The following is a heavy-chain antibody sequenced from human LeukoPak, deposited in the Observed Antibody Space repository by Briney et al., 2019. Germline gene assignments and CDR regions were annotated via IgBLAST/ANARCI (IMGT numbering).Heavy chain of an antibody. D-gene: IGHD1-26*01. CDR1: GYTFNGYY. CDR3: ATSFRSYHYYYYYMDV. J-gene: IGHJ6*03. V-gene: IGHV7-4-1*02. Sequence: ASVKVSCKASGYTFNGYYMHWVRQAPGQGLEWMGWINTNTGNPTYAQGFTGRFVFSLDTSVSTAYLQISSLKAEDTAVYYCATSFRSYHYYYYYMDVWGKGTTVTVSS. CDR2: INTNTGNP.